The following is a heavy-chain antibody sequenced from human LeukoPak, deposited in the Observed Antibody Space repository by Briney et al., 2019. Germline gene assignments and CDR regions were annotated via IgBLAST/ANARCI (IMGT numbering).Heavy chain of an antibody. CDR3: AKLGYCSSTSCSFTPYYDFWSGYGGYFDY. J-gene: IGHJ4*02. Sequence: PGGSLRLSCAASGFTFSSYAMSWVRQAPGKGLEWISAIIGTGDITYYADSVKGQFTISRDNSKNTLYLQMNSLRAEDAAVYYCAKLGYCSSTSCSFTPYYDFWSGYGGYFDYWGQGTLVTVSS. CDR2: IIGTGDIT. V-gene: IGHV3-23*01. CDR1: GFTFSSYA. D-gene: IGHD2-2*01.